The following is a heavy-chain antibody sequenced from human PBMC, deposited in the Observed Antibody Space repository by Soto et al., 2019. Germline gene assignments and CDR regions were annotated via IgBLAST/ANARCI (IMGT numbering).Heavy chain of an antibody. CDR1: GGSISSSSYY. CDR3: AKTYYDFWSGYRPFDY. CDR2: IYYSGST. Sequence: GNLSLTCTVSGGSISSSSYYWGWIRQPPGKGLEWIGSIYYSGSTYYNPSLKSRVTISVDTSKNQFSLKLSSVTAADTAVYYCAKTYYDFWSGYRPFDYSGQGTLVIVSS. D-gene: IGHD3-3*01. V-gene: IGHV4-39*01. J-gene: IGHJ4*02.